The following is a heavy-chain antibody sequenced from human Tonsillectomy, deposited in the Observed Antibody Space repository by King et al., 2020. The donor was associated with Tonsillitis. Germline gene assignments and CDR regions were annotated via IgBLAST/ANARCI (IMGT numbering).Heavy chain of an antibody. CDR1: GFSLSTSGVG. J-gene: IGHJ4*02. CDR3: AHNSYYGGRGSDFDY. V-gene: IGHV2-5*02. CDR2: IYWDDDK. D-gene: IGHD4-23*01. Sequence: TLQESGPTLVKPTQTLTLTCTFSGFSLSTSGVGVGWIRQPPGKALEWLALIYWDDDKRYRPSLKSRLTITKDTSKNQVVLTVTNMDPVDTATYYCAHNSYYGGRGSDFDYWGQGTLVTVSS.